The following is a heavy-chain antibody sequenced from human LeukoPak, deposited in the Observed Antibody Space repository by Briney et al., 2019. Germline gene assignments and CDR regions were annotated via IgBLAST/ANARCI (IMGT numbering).Heavy chain of an antibody. Sequence: SETLSLTCAVYGGSFSGYYWSWIRQPPGKGLEWIGEINHSGSTNYNPSLKSRVTISVDTSKNQFSLKLSSVTAADTAVYYCARKLRYSSSWYRSYYFDYWGQGTPVTVSS. J-gene: IGHJ4*02. D-gene: IGHD6-13*01. CDR1: GGSFSGYY. CDR3: ARKLRYSSSWYRSYYFDY. CDR2: INHSGST. V-gene: IGHV4-34*01.